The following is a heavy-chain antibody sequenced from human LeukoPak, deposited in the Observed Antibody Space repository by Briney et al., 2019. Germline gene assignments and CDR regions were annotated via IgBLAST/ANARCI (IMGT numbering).Heavy chain of an antibody. CDR3: ARGWYNTGRRFDY. CDR1: GDSISTYY. CDR2: IYYDGST. D-gene: IGHD6-19*01. V-gene: IGHV4-59*01. Sequence: SETLSLTCTVSGDSISTYYWSWIRQPPGKGLEWIGHIYYDGSTDYNPSLKSRVTISIDTSKKQFSLKLRSVTAADTAVYFCARGWYNTGRRFDYWGQGTLVTVSS. J-gene: IGHJ4*02.